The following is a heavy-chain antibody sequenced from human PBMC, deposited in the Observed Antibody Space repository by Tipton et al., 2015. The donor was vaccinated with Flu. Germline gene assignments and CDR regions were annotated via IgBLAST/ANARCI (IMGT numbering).Heavy chain of an antibody. D-gene: IGHD3-9*01. CDR1: GGSISSSNW. J-gene: IGHJ6*02. CDR2: IYHSGST. V-gene: IGHV4-4*02. Sequence: GLVKPSGTLSLTCAVSGGSISSSNWWSWVRQPPGKGLEWIGEIYHSGSTNYNPSLKSRVTMSVAKSKNQFSLKLSSVTAADTAVYYCARRPGTRYDVLTGYHRGGMDVWGQGTTVTVSS. CDR3: ARRPGTRYDVLTGYHRGGMDV.